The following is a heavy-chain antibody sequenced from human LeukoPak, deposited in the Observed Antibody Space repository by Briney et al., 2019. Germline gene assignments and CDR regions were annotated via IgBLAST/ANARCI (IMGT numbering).Heavy chain of an antibody. CDR3: ARASYCGGDCYSLDY. J-gene: IGHJ4*02. D-gene: IGHD2-21*02. CDR2: INSDGGST. Sequence: PGGSLRLSCAASRFTFSSYWMDWVRQAPGKGLVWVSRINSDGGSTNYADSVKGRFTISRDNAKNTLYLQMNSLRAEDTAVYYCARASYCGGDCYSLDYWGQGTLVTVSS. CDR1: RFTFSSYW. V-gene: IGHV3-74*01.